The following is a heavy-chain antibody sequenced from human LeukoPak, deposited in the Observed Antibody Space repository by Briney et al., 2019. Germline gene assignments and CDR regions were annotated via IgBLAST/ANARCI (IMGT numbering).Heavy chain of an antibody. CDR2: IYTTGTT. CDR3: ARRYYDILTGLEYFQH. V-gene: IGHV4-4*07. D-gene: IGHD3-9*01. CDR1: GDSITSYY. Sequence: PSETLSLTCTVSGDSITSYYWSWIRQSAEKGLEWIGRIYTTGTTNYNPSLKGRVTVSVDTSKNQIFLKLRSVTAADTAVYYCARRYYDILTGLEYFQHWGQGTLVTVSS. J-gene: IGHJ1*01.